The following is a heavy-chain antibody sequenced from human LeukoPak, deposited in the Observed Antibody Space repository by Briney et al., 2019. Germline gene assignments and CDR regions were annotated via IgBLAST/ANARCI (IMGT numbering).Heavy chain of an antibody. V-gene: IGHV3-74*01. CDR3: ATSEVGDSGYDSPDY. D-gene: IGHD5-12*01. CDR2: FNRDGSST. Sequence: GGSLRLSCAVSGFTFSYHWMHWVRHAPGKGLVWVSRFNRDGSSTTYADSVRGRFTISRDNSKNTVYLQMNSLRAEDTAVYYCATSEVGDSGYDSPDYWGQGTLVTVSS. J-gene: IGHJ4*02. CDR1: GFTFSYHW.